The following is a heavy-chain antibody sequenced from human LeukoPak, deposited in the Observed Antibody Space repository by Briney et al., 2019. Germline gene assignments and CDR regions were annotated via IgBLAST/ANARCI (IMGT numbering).Heavy chain of an antibody. Sequence: KPSETLSLTCTVSGGSISSSIYYWGWIRQPPGKGLEWIGSIYYSGSTYYNPSLKSRVTIFVDTSKNQFSLKLSSVTAADTAVYYCARRITAGYSSSHDAFDIWGQETMVTVSS. CDR3: ARRITAGYSSSHDAFDI. V-gene: IGHV4-39*01. J-gene: IGHJ3*02. D-gene: IGHD6-13*01. CDR2: IYYSGST. CDR1: GGSISSSIYY.